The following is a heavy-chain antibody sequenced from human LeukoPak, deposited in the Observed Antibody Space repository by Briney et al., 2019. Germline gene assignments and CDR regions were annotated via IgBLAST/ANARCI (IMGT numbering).Heavy chain of an antibody. Sequence: ASVKVSCKASGYTFTGYYIHWVRQAPGQGLEWMGWINPNSGGTNYAQKFQGRVTMTMDTSISTAYMELSRLRSDDTAVYYCARVITFGGVIVPFDYWGQGTLVTVSS. CDR3: ARVITFGGVIVPFDY. V-gene: IGHV1-2*02. CDR1: GYTFTGYY. J-gene: IGHJ4*02. CDR2: INPNSGGT. D-gene: IGHD3-16*02.